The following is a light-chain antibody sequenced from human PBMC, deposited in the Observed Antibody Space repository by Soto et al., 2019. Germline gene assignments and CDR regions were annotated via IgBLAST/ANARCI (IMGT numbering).Light chain of an antibody. CDR1: SSDVGGHKY. V-gene: IGLV2-14*01. J-gene: IGLJ1*01. CDR3: SSYAGSSNV. CDR2: EVS. Sequence: QSALTQPASVSGSPGQSITISCTGTSSDVGGHKYVSWYQHHADKAPKLMIYEVSNRPSGVSNRFSGSKSGNTASLTVSGLQAEDEADYYCSSYAGSSNVFGTGTKLTVL.